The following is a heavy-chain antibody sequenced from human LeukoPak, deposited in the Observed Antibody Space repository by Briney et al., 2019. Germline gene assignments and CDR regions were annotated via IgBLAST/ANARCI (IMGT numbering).Heavy chain of an antibody. V-gene: IGHV3-48*04. CDR3: ARDSPTYYDFWSGYAIPYYMDV. CDR1: GFTFSSYS. J-gene: IGHJ6*03. CDR2: ISSSSSTI. Sequence: GGSLRLSCAASGFTFSSYSMNWVRQAPGKGLEWVSYISSSSSTIYYADSVKGRFTISRDNAKNSLYLQMNSLRAEDTAVYYCARDSPTYYDFWSGYAIPYYMDVWGKGTTVTVSS. D-gene: IGHD3-3*01.